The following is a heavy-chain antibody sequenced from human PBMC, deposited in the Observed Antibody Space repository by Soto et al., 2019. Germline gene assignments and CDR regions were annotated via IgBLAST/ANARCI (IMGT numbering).Heavy chain of an antibody. Sequence: QVQLVESGGGVVQPGRSLRLSCAASGFTFSSYGMHWVRQAPGKGLEWVAVISYDGSNKYYADSVKGRFTISRDNSKNTLYLQMNSLRAEDTAVYYCAKDQGIAAAGGVGYYYYGMDVWGHGTTVTVSS. CDR1: GFTFSSYG. V-gene: IGHV3-30*18. J-gene: IGHJ6*02. CDR2: ISYDGSNK. D-gene: IGHD6-13*01. CDR3: AKDQGIAAAGGVGYYYYGMDV.